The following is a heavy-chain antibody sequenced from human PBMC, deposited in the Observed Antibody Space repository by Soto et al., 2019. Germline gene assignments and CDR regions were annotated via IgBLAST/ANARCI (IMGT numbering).Heavy chain of an antibody. D-gene: IGHD3-22*01. V-gene: IGHV1-8*02. CDR3: ARAGYYYDSSGYYYEYNWFER. J-gene: IGHJ5*02. Sequence: GSSVKVCCKASGYTFTSYDINWVRQATGQGLEWMGWMNPNSGNTGYAQKFQGRVTMTRNTSISTAYMELSSLRSEDTAVYYCARAGYYYDSSGYYYEYNWFERWGQGTLVTVSS. CDR1: GYTFTSYD. CDR2: MNPNSGNT.